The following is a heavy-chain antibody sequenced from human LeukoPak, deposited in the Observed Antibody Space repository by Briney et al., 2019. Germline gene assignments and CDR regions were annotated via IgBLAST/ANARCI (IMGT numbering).Heavy chain of an antibody. V-gene: IGHV1-2*02. J-gene: IGHJ6*03. D-gene: IGHD7-27*01. CDR3: ARCSLTAYYMDV. Sequence: YTFTDYYXXWVRQAPGQGLEXMGWINPNSGGTNYAQNFQGRVTMTRDTSISTAYMELSRLRSDDTALYYCARCSLTAYYMDVWGKGTTVTVSS. CDR1: YTFTDYY. CDR2: INPNSGGT.